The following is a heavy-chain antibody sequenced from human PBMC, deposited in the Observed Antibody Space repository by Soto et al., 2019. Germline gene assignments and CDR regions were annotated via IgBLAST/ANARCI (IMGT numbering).Heavy chain of an antibody. V-gene: IGHV1-2*04. J-gene: IGHJ6*02. Sequence: GASVKVSCKASGYSFTDYHIHWVRQAPGQGLEWLGRINPKSGGTSTAQKFQGWVTMTTDTSISTASMELTRLTSDDTAIYYCARGDSTDCSNGVCSFFYNHDMDVWGQGTTVTVSS. CDR1: GYSFTDYH. D-gene: IGHD2-8*01. CDR3: ARGDSTDCSNGVCSFFYNHDMDV. CDR2: INPKSGGT.